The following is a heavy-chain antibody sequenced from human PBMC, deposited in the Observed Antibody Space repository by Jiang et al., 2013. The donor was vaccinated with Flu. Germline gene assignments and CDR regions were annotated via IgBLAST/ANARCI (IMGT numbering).Heavy chain of an antibody. V-gene: IGHV4-59*08. CDR3: ARHMGGLWSANNYYGMDV. Sequence: LLKPSETLSLTCTVSGGSISSYYWSWIRQPPGKGLEWIGYIYYSGSTNYNPSLKSRVTISVDTSQNQFSLKLSSVTAADTAIYYCARHMGGLWSANNYYGMDVWGKGTTVTVSS. CDR1: GGSISSYY. CDR2: IYYSGST. J-gene: IGHJ6*04. D-gene: IGHD3-3*01.